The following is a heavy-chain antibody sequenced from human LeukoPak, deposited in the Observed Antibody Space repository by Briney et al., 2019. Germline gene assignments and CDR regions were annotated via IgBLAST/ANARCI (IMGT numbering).Heavy chain of an antibody. V-gene: IGHV4-38-2*02. CDR3: ARGGGPSNWFDP. J-gene: IGHJ5*02. CDR1: GYSISSGYY. Sequence: KPSETLSLTCTVSGYSISSGYYWGWIRQPPGKGLEWIGSIYHSGSTYYNPSLKSRVTISVDTSKNQFSLKLSSVTAADTAVYYCARGGGPSNWFDPWGQGTLVTVSS. D-gene: IGHD4-23*01. CDR2: IYHSGST.